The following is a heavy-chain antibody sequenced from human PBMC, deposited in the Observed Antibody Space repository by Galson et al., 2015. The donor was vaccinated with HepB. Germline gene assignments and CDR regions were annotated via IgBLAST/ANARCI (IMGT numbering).Heavy chain of an antibody. Sequence: ETLSLTCAVYGSSFSAYYWSWIRQPPGKGLEWIGEINHSGSTNYNPSLKSRVTISVDTSKNQFSLKLSSVTAADTAVYYCARGLGIAARPGGYWGQGTLVAVSS. V-gene: IGHV4-34*01. CDR2: INHSGST. D-gene: IGHD6-6*01. CDR3: ARGLGIAARPGGY. J-gene: IGHJ4*02. CDR1: GSSFSAYY.